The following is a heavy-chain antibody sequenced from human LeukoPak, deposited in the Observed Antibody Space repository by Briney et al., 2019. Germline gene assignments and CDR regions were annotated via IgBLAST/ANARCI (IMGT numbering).Heavy chain of an antibody. CDR3: AREEGIAAAGTSGYDFDY. V-gene: IGHV4-39*07. CDR2: IYYSGNT. Sequence: PSETLSLTCTVSGGSISSSSYYWGWIRQPPGKGLEWIGSIYYSGNTYYNPSLKSRVTISVDTSKNQFSLKLSSVTAADTAVYYCAREEGIAAAGTSGYDFDYWGQGTLVTVSS. CDR1: GGSISSSSYY. J-gene: IGHJ4*02. D-gene: IGHD6-13*01.